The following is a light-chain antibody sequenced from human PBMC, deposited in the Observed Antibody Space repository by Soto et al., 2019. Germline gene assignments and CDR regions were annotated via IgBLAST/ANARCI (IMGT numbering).Light chain of an antibody. Sequence: DSVMTQFPLSLSVTPGEPASISCRYSQSLLHSDGYNYLDWYVQKPGQSPQLLIYLGSNRASGVPDRFSGSGSGTDFTLKISRVEAEDVGFYYCMQALQIRVEFGQGTKVDIK. CDR3: MQALQIRVE. CDR2: LGS. CDR1: QSLLHSDGYNY. J-gene: IGKJ1*01. V-gene: IGKV2-28*01.